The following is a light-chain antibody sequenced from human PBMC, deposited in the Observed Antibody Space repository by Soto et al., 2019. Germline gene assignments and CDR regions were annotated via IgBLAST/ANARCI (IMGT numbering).Light chain of an antibody. CDR3: CSYVGRNTYV. V-gene: IGLV2-11*01. CDR1: SSDVGGYNY. Sequence: QSVLTQPRSASGSPGQSITISCTGTSSDVGGYNYVSWYQQHPAKAPKLIIFDVSKRPSGVPNRFSGSKSGNTASLTISGLRVEDEADYYCCSYVGRNTYVFGTGTKLTVL. CDR2: DVS. J-gene: IGLJ1*01.